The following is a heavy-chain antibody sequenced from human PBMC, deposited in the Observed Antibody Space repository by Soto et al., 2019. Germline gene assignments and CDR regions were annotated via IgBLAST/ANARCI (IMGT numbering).Heavy chain of an antibody. CDR2: INAGNGNT. V-gene: IGHV1-3*05. CDR1: GYTFTSYA. Sequence: QVQLVQSGAEEKKPGASVKVSCKASGYTFTSYAMHWVRQAPGQRLEWMGWINAGNGNTKYSQKFQGRVTITRDTSASTANMALRSLRSEDTAVYYCARDPSYYGMDVWGQGTTVTVSS. J-gene: IGHJ6*02. CDR3: ARDPSYYGMDV.